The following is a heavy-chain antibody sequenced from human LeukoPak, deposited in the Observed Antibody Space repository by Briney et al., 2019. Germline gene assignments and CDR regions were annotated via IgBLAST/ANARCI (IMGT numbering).Heavy chain of an antibody. CDR2: IYYSGST. CDR1: GGSIGSYY. D-gene: IGHD1-26*01. Sequence: PSETLSLTCTVSGGSIGSYYWSWIRQPPGKGLEWIGYIYYSGSTNYNPSLKSRVTISVDTSKNQFSLKLTSVTAADTAVYYCSSGSYLDYWGQGTLVTVSS. J-gene: IGHJ4*02. CDR3: SSGSYLDY. V-gene: IGHV4-59*01.